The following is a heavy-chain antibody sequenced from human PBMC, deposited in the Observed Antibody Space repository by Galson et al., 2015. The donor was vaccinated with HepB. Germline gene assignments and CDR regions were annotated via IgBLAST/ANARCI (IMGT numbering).Heavy chain of an antibody. J-gene: IGHJ4*02. CDR3: VRDPPLGTPFDH. V-gene: IGHV3-21*01. CDR2: IDSSSSYT. D-gene: IGHD7-27*01. CDR1: GFTFSSYN. Sequence: SLRLSCAGSGFTFSSYNMNWVRQAPGKGLEWVASIDSSSSYTYYADSLKGRFTTSRDNAKNPLYLQMNGLRPEDTAVYYCVRDPPLGTPFDHWGQGTLVTVSS.